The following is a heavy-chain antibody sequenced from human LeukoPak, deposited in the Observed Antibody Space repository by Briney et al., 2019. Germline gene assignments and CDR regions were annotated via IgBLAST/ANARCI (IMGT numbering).Heavy chain of an antibody. D-gene: IGHD6-13*01. Sequence: GGSLRLSCTASGFTFSSYWMSWVRQASGKGLEWVANIKQDGSEKYYVDSVKGRFTISRDNAKNSLYLHMNSLRVEDTAVYYCARGGAAAARKRGIDYWGQGTLVTVSS. J-gene: IGHJ4*02. CDR3: ARGGAAAARKRGIDY. CDR1: GFTFSSYW. V-gene: IGHV3-7*01. CDR2: IKQDGSEK.